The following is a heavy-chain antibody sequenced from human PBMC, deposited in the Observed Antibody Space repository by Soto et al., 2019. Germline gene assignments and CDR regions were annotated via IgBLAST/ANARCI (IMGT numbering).Heavy chain of an antibody. CDR2: IYYSGST. Sequence: QVQLQESGPGLVKPSQTLSLTCTVSGGSISSGGYYWSWIRQHPGKGLEWIGYIYYSGSTYYNPSLKSRVTISVDTSKNQFSLMLSSVTAADTAVYYCAREEVTMVRGVIMGTGFDPWGQGTLVTVSS. V-gene: IGHV4-31*03. CDR3: AREEVTMVRGVIMGTGFDP. CDR1: GGSISSGGYY. D-gene: IGHD3-10*01. J-gene: IGHJ5*02.